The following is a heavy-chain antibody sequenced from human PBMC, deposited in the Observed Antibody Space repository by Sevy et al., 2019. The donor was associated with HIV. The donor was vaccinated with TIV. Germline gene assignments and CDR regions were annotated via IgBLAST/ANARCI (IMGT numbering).Heavy chain of an antibody. D-gene: IGHD5-18*01. CDR2: IHSDDTT. V-gene: IGHV3-66*01. J-gene: IGHJ4*02. Sequence: GGSLRLSCAASGFTVNSNYMTWVRQAPGKGLEGVSVIHSDDTTYHADSVKDRFTISRDNFKNTLYLHMSSLRAEDTAVYYCARGKSGYGYALNYWGQGTLVTVAS. CDR1: GFTVNSNY. CDR3: ARGKSGYGYALNY.